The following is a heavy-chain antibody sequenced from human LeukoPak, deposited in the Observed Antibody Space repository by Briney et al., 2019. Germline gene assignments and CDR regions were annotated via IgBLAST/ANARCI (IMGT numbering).Heavy chain of an antibody. CDR2: ISTGGDNK. CDR3: ARDAGYYYDSSGYYYGVGLDY. CDR1: GFTFSRYA. Sequence: GGSLRLSCAASGFTFSRYAMNWVRQVPGKGLEWVSYISTGGDNKFYSGSLKGRFTISRDNAKNSLYLQMNSLRAEDTAVYYCARDAGYYYDSSGYYYGVGLDYWGQGTLVTVSS. V-gene: IGHV3-21*04. D-gene: IGHD3-22*01. J-gene: IGHJ4*02.